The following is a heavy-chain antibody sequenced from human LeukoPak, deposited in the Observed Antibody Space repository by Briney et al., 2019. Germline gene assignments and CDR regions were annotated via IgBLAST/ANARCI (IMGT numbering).Heavy chain of an antibody. CDR3: ATANNSGYYYFDY. CDR1: GFTFSSYS. Sequence: GGSLRLSCAASGFTFSSYSMNWVRQAPGKGLEWVSSISSSSYIYYADSVKGRFTISRDNAKNSLYLQMNSLRAEDTAVYYCATANNSGYYYFDYWGQGTLVTVSS. D-gene: IGHD3-22*01. J-gene: IGHJ4*02. V-gene: IGHV3-21*01. CDR2: ISSSSYI.